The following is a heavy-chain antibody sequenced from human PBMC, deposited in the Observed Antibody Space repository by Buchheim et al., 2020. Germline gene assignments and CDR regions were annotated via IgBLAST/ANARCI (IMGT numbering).Heavy chain of an antibody. D-gene: IGHD4-23*01. CDR1: GFTFSRHS. CDR3: ARAIGNSEDY. V-gene: IGHV3-48*04. Sequence: DVQLVESGGGLVQPGGSLRLSCAASGFTFSRHSMNWVRQAPGKGLEWVSYISSSSGYTNYADSVKGRFTISRDNAKNSLYLQMNSLRAEDTAVYYCARAIGNSEDYWGQGTL. CDR2: ISSSSGYT. J-gene: IGHJ4*02.